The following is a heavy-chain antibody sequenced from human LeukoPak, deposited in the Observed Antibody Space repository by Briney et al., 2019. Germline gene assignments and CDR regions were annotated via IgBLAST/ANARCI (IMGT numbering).Heavy chain of an antibody. J-gene: IGHJ4*01. CDR3: ARHRDYYDT. Sequence: PSETLSLTCTVSGSSINNNFWTWIRQPPGKGLEWIGYIYSSGSANYNPSLKSRVIISGDTSKNQISLRLTSVTAADTAMYFCARHRDYYDTWGHGTLVTVSP. D-gene: IGHD3-22*01. CDR2: IYSSGSA. V-gene: IGHV4-59*08. CDR1: GSSINNNF.